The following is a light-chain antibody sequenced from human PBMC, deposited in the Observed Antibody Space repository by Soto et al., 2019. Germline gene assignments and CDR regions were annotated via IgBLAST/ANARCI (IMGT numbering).Light chain of an antibody. CDR3: QQYGNLPWT. CDR2: AAS. Sequence: IVLTQSPGPLSLSPGERATVSCRASHSLTSRSLAWFQQKPGRAPRLLIYAASGRATGIPDRFSGSGSGTDFTLTISRLEPEDFAVYYCQQYGNLPWTFGQGTKVEIK. V-gene: IGKV3-20*01. CDR1: HSLTSRS. J-gene: IGKJ1*01.